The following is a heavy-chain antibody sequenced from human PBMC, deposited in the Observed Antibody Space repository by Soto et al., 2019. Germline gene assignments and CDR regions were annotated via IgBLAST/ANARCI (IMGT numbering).Heavy chain of an antibody. V-gene: IGHV1-3*01. CDR2: INAGNGNT. CDR3: ARSRVPPYRFAP. CDR1: GYTFTSYA. Sequence: GASVKVSCKASGYTFTSYAMHWVRQSPGQRLEWMGWINAGNGNTKYSQKFQGRVTITRDTSASTAYMELSSLRSEDTAVYYCARSRVPPYRFAPWGQGTLVTVSS. D-gene: IGHD2-21*01. J-gene: IGHJ5*02.